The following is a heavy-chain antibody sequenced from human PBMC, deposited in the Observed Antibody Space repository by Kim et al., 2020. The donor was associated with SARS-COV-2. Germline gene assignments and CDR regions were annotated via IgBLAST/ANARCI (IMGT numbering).Heavy chain of an antibody. CDR2: IYSSGGT. D-gene: IGHD6-13*01. CDR3: AIHQSSRGNPHDYYGMDD. Sequence: SETLSLTCTVSGGSISSSSYYWGWIRHPPGKGLEWIGFIYSSGGTYYNPSLKSRVFISVDTSTHQFSLRLSSMTAPDTAVYYWAIHQSSRGNPHDYYGMDDWGQWTTVTVSS. CDR1: GGSISSSSYY. J-gene: IGHJ6*02. V-gene: IGHV4-39*01.